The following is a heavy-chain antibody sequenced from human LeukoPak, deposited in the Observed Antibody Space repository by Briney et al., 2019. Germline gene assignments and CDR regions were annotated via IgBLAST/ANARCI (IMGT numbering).Heavy chain of an antibody. CDR2: IKQDGSEK. CDR3: ARDSYYGSGSYTIDY. Sequence: GGSLRLSCAASGFTFSSYWMSWVRQAPGKGLEWVANIKQDGSEKYYVDSVRGRFTISRDNAKNSLYLQMNSLRAEDTAVYYCARDSYYGSGSYTIDYWGQGTLVTVSS. J-gene: IGHJ4*02. CDR1: GFTFSSYW. V-gene: IGHV3-7*01. D-gene: IGHD3-10*01.